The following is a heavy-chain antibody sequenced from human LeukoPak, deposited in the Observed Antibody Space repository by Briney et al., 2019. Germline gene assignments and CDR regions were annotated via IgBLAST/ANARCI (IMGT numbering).Heavy chain of an antibody. V-gene: IGHV3-7*04. CDR2: IKQDGSEK. CDR1: GFTFSSYW. Sequence: GGSLRLSCAASGFTFSSYWMSWVRQAPGKGLEWVANIKQDGSEKYYVDSVKGRLTISRDNAKNSLYLQMNSLRAEDTAVYYCARANSSSWYESDYFDYWGQGTLVTVSS. CDR3: ARANSSSWYESDYFDY. D-gene: IGHD6-13*01. J-gene: IGHJ4*02.